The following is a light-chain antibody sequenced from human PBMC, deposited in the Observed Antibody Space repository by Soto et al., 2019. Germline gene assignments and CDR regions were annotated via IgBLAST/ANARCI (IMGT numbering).Light chain of an antibody. Sequence: EIVLTQSPGTLSLSPGERATLSCRASQSVSSNFLAWYQQKPGQAPRLLIYGASSRFSGTPDRFSGIGSGTDFTLTISRLEPEDSAVYYCQQYGVSPFTFGGGTRLEIK. J-gene: IGKJ4*01. V-gene: IGKV3-20*01. CDR2: GAS. CDR3: QQYGVSPFT. CDR1: QSVSSNF.